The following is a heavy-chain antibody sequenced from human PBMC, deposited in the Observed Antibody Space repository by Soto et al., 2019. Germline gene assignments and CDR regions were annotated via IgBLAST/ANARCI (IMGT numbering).Heavy chain of an antibody. CDR2: IYYSGST. CDR1: GGSISSYY. CDR3: ARGYLGELSYLYYYYMDV. J-gene: IGHJ6*03. D-gene: IGHD3-16*02. Sequence: SETLSLTCTVSGGSISSYYWSWIRQPPGKGLEWIGYIYYSGSTNYNPSLKSRVTISVDTSKNQFSLKLSSVTAADTAVYYCARGYLGELSYLYYYYMDVWGKGTTVTVSS. V-gene: IGHV4-59*01.